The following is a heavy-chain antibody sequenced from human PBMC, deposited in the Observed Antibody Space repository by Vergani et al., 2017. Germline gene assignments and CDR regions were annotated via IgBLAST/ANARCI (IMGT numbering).Heavy chain of an antibody. CDR2: IYSGGST. V-gene: IGHV3-66*02. CDR1: GFTVSSNY. D-gene: IGHD4-17*01. Sequence: EVQLVESGGGLVQPGGSLRLSCAASGFTVSSNYMSWVRQAPGKGLEWVSVIYSGGSTYYADSVKGRFTISRDNSKNTRYLQMNSLRAEDTAVYYCARGGATVTTVVDYYYGMDVWGQGTTVTVSS. CDR3: ARGGATVTTVVDYYYGMDV. J-gene: IGHJ6*02.